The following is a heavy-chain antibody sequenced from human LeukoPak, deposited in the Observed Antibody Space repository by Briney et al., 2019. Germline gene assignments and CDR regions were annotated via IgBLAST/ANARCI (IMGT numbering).Heavy chain of an antibody. D-gene: IGHD2-2*01. CDR2: IYYSGST. Sequence: SETLSLTCTVSGGSISSGGYYWSWIRQHPGKGLEWIGYIYYSGSTYYNPSLKSRVTISVDTSKNQFSLKLSSVTAADTAVYYCAWDNIVVVPAAGETYYYGMDVWGQGTTVTVSS. CDR3: AWDNIVVVPAAGETYYYGMDV. J-gene: IGHJ6*02. CDR1: GGSISSGGYY. V-gene: IGHV4-31*03.